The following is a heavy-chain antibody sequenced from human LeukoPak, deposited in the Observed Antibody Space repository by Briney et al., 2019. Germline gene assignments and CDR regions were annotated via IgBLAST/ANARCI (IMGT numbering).Heavy chain of an antibody. CDR1: GFTFSSYW. Sequence: GGSLRLSCAASGFTFSSYWMHWVRQAPGKGLVWVSRINSDGSSTSYADSVKGRFTISRDNAKNTLYLQMNSLRAEDTAVYYCAREETYYDFWSGNYYYYYMDVWSKGTTVTVSS. J-gene: IGHJ6*03. CDR2: INSDGSST. D-gene: IGHD3-3*01. CDR3: AREETYYDFWSGNYYYYYMDV. V-gene: IGHV3-74*01.